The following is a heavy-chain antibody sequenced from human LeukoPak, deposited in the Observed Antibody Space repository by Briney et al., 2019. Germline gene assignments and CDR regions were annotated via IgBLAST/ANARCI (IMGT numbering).Heavy chain of an antibody. Sequence: SETLSLTCSVSGGSIGSYYWSWIRQPPGKGLEWIGHLSNSGSTNYNPSLKSRVTISVDTSKNQFSLKLNSVTAADTAVYYCAREGGFYRPLDYSGQGTLVTVSS. CDR1: GGSIGSYY. D-gene: IGHD3-3*01. J-gene: IGHJ4*02. CDR2: LSNSGST. V-gene: IGHV4-59*01. CDR3: AREGGFYRPLDY.